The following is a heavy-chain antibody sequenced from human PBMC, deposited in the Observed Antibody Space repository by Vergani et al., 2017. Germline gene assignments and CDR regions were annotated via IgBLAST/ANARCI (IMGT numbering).Heavy chain of an antibody. CDR1: GFSFGTYA. CDR3: AKKGGSLYYYGVDV. Sequence: QIQLEESGGGVVQTGKSLRLSCRASGFSFGTYAMHWVRRAPGKGLAWVAFIRYDGSNPQYIDSVKGRFTISRDNSKDTLFLQMNGLRPEDTGTYFCAKKGGSLYYYGVDVWGQGTTITVSS. J-gene: IGHJ6*02. CDR2: IRYDGSNP. D-gene: IGHD1-26*01. V-gene: IGHV3-30*02.